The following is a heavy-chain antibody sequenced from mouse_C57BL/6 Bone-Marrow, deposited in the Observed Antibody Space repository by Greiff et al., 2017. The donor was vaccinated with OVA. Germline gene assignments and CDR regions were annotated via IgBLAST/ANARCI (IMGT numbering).Heavy chain of an antibody. Sequence: VQLQQSGPGLVQPSQCLSITCTASGFSLTSYGVHWVRQSPGKGLEWLGVIWSGGSTDDNAAFISRLSICKDNSKCQVFFKMNSLQADDTAIYYCARKGNYSNYAWFAYWGQGTLVTVSA. CDR2: IWSGGST. CDR1: GFSLTSYG. J-gene: IGHJ3*01. V-gene: IGHV2-2*01. CDR3: ARKGNYSNYAWFAY. D-gene: IGHD2-5*01.